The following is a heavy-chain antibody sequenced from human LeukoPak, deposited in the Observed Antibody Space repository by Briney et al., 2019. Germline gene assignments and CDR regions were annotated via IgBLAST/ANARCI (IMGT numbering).Heavy chain of an antibody. Sequence: ASVKVSFKASGYTFTGYYMHWVRQAPGQGLEWMGWINPNSGGTNYAQKFQGWVTMTRDTSNSRAYMELSRLRSDDTAVYYCARGSLLWFGEFPWFDPWGQGTLVTVSS. CDR3: ARGSLLWFGEFPWFDP. CDR2: INPNSGGT. CDR1: GYTFTGYY. J-gene: IGHJ5*02. V-gene: IGHV1-2*04. D-gene: IGHD3-10*01.